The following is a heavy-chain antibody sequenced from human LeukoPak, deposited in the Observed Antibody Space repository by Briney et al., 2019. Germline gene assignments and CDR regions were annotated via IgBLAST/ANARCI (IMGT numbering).Heavy chain of an antibody. CDR3: ASDRPAYSCDY. J-gene: IGHJ4*02. D-gene: IGHD5-18*01. Sequence: PGGSLRLSCAVSGFTFSGYELNWVRQAPGKGLEWVSSISTSGNTVYYADSVKGRFTISRDNARNSLYLQMNSLRAEDTAAYYCASDRPAYSCDYWGQGTLVTVSS. CDR2: ISTSGNTV. V-gene: IGHV3-48*03. CDR1: GFTFSGYE.